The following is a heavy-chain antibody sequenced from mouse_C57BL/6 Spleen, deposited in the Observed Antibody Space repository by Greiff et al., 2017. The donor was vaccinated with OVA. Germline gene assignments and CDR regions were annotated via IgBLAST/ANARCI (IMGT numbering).Heavy chain of an antibody. CDR2: INPNNGGT. V-gene: IGHV1-26*01. CDR1: GYTFTDYY. Sequence: VQLQQSGPELVKPGASVKISCKASGYTFTDYYMNWVKQSHGKSLEWIGDINPNNGGTSYNQKFKGKATLTVDKSSSTAYMELRSLTSEDSAVYYCARTGSSYDGYFDVWGTGTTVTVSS. J-gene: IGHJ1*03. CDR3: ARTGSSYDGYFDV. D-gene: IGHD1-1*01.